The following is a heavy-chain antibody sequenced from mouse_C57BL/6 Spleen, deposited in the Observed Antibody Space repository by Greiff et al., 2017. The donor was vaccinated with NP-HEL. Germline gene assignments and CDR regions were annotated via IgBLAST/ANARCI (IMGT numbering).Heavy chain of an antibody. V-gene: IGHV3-6*01. CDR2: ISYDGSN. D-gene: IGHD1-1*01. J-gene: IGHJ2*01. Sequence: EVKLVESGPGLVKPSQSLSLTCSVTGYSITSGYYWNWIRQFPGNKLEWMGYISYDGSNNYNPSLKNRISITRDTSKNQFFLKLNSVTTEDTATYYCARDGITTVPDYWGQGTTLTVSS. CDR3: ARDGITTVPDY. CDR1: GYSITSGYY.